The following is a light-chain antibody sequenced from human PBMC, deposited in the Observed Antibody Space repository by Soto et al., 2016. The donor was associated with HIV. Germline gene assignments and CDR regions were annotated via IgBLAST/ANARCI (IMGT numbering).Light chain of an antibody. CDR1: NLGIKN. CDR3: QVWDTSSDVV. CDR2: DNR. Sequence: SYELTQTPSVSVAPGQTARIPCGGDNLGIKNVHWYQQMAGQAPVLVVYDNRDRPSGIPERFSGSKSGNTATLTISRVEAGDEADYYCQVWDTSSDVVFGGGTKLTVL. V-gene: IGLV3-21*02. J-gene: IGLJ2*01.